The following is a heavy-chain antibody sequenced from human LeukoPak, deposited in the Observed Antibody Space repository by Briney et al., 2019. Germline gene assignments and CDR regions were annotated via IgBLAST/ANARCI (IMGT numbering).Heavy chain of an antibody. J-gene: IGHJ4*02. CDR2: IRYDGSNK. CDR1: GFTFSSYG. V-gene: IGHV3-30*02. Sequence: PGGSLRLSCAASGFTFSSYGMHWVRQAPGKGLEWVAFIRYDGSNKYYADSVKGRFTISRDNSKNTLYLQMNSLRAEDTAVYYCAKEMYIVGATTYDYWGQGTLVTVSS. CDR3: AKEMYIVGATTYDY. D-gene: IGHD1-26*01.